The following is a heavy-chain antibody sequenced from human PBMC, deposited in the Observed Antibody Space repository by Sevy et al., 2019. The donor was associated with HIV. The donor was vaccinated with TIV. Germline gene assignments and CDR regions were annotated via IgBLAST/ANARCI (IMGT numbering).Heavy chain of an antibody. CDR2: IHYSGST. J-gene: IGHJ5*02. Sequence: SETLSLTCSVSGGPISSYYWSWIRQPPGKRLEWIGYIHYSGSTNYNPSLNSRLTISVDTSKNQFSLRLTSVTASDTAVYYSARAPPVRSGDDSLNWFDPWGQGILVTVSS. D-gene: IGHD5-12*01. V-gene: IGHV4-59*01. CDR1: GGPISSYY. CDR3: ARAPPVRSGDDSLNWFDP.